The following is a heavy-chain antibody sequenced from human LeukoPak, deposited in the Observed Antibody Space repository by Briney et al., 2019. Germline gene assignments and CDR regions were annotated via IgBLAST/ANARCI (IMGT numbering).Heavy chain of an antibody. CDR3: ARDKIVGPTTLDY. CDR2: IKQDGGEI. CDR1: GFTFSGYW. V-gene: IGHV3-7*01. Sequence: PGGSLRLSCAASGFTFSGYWMSWVRQTPEKRLEWVANIKQDGGEIYYVDSVKGRFTISRDNAKNSLFLQMNGLRADGTAVYYCARDKIVGPTTLDYWGQGTLVTVSS. D-gene: IGHD1-26*01. J-gene: IGHJ4*02.